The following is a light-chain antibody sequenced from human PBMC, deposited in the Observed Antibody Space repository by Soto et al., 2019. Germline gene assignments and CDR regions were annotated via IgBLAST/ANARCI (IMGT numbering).Light chain of an antibody. CDR3: QQFGSPPIT. V-gene: IGKV3-20*01. J-gene: IGKJ5*01. Sequence: EIVLTQSPGTLSLSPGERATLSCRASQSVSSSYLAWYQQKPGQAPRLLIYGASNRATGIPARFSGSGSGTDFTLTISRVEPEDFAIYYCQQFGSPPITFGQGTRLEIK. CDR2: GAS. CDR1: QSVSSSY.